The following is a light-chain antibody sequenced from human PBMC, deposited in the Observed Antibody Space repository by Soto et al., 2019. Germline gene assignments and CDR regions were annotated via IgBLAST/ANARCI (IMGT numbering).Light chain of an antibody. Sequence: QSAQTQPPSESGSPGHSVTISCTGTSSDVGGYNYVSWYQQHPGKAPKLMIYEVSKRPSGVPDRFSGSKSGNTASLTVTGLQAEDEADYYCNSYAGSANFVFGTGTKVTVL. CDR1: SSDVGGYNY. CDR2: EVS. CDR3: NSYAGSANFV. J-gene: IGLJ1*01. V-gene: IGLV2-8*01.